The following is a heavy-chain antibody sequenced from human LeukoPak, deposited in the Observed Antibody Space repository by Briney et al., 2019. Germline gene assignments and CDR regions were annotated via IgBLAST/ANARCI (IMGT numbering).Heavy chain of an antibody. CDR3: VSPTADYPFLYYFDS. CDR1: GFSFSSYS. V-gene: IGHV3-30*09. J-gene: IGHJ4*02. Sequence: GGSLRLSCAASGFSFSSYSIHWVRQAPGKGLEWVADISSDGNSKNFALSVKGRFAISRDNSKNTLFLQMNNLRSEDTALYYCVSPTADYPFLYYFDSWGQGTLVTVSS. CDR2: ISSDGNSK. D-gene: IGHD5-12*01.